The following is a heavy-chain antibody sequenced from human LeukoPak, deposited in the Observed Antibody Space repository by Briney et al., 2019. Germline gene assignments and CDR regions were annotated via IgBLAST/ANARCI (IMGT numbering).Heavy chain of an antibody. J-gene: IGHJ4*02. CDR1: GGSFSGYY. CDR2: INHSGST. CDR3: ARGAEYSSGWGPLSASDY. V-gene: IGHV4-34*01. Sequence: SETLSLTCAVYGGSFSGYYWSWIRQPPGKGLEWIGEINHSGSTNYNPSLKSRVTISVDTSKNQFSLKLSSVTAADTAVYYCARGAEYSSGWGPLSASDYWGQGTLVTVSS. D-gene: IGHD6-19*01.